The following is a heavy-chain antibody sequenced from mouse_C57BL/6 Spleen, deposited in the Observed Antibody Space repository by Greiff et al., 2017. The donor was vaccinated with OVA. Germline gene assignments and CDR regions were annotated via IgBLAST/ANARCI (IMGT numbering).Heavy chain of an antibody. J-gene: IGHJ3*01. Sequence: VQLQQSGAELVRPGTSVKVSCKASGYAFTNYLIEWVKQRPGQGLEWIGVINPGSGGTNYNEKFKGKATLTADKSSSTAYMQLSSLTSEDSAVYFCARGGWTEEFAYWGQGTLVTVSA. D-gene: IGHD3-3*01. V-gene: IGHV1-54*01. CDR1: GYAFTNYL. CDR3: ARGGWTEEFAY. CDR2: INPGSGGT.